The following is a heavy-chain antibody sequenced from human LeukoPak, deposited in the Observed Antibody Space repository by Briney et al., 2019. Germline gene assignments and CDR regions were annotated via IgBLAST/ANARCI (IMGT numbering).Heavy chain of an antibody. J-gene: IGHJ4*02. CDR1: GGSISSYY. D-gene: IGHD6-13*01. CDR3: ARAQGSWPYYFDY. Sequence: SETLSLTCTVSGGSISSYYWSWIRQPPGKGLEWIGYIYYSGSTNYNPSLKSRVTISADTSRDQFSLKLSSVTAADTAVYYCARAQGSWPYYFDYWGQGTLVTVSS. CDR2: IYYSGST. V-gene: IGHV4-59*01.